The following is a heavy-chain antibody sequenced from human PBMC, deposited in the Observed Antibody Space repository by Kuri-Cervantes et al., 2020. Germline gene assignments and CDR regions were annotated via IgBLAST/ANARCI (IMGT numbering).Heavy chain of an antibody. J-gene: IGHJ4*02. Sequence: GGSLRLSCAASGFTFSSYAMHWVRQAPGKGLEWVAVISYDGSNKYYADSVKGRFTISRDNPKNTLYLQMNSLRAEDTAVYYCWVLFAGYWGQGTLVTVSS. CDR2: ISYDGSNK. CDR1: GFTFSSYA. D-gene: IGHD2-21*01. CDR3: WVLFAGY. V-gene: IGHV3-30-3*01.